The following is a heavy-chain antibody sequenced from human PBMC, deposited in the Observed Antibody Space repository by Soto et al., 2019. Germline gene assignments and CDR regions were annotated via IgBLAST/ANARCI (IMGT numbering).Heavy chain of an antibody. CDR2: INHSGST. CDR1: GGSFSGYY. CDR3: ERGRGEGSSWPLGGRKRFDP. J-gene: IGHJ5*02. Sequence: PSETLSLTCAVYGGSFSGYYCSWIRQPPWKGLEWIGKINHSGSTNYNPSLKSRVTISVDTSKNQFSLKLSSVTAADTAVYYCERGRGEGSSWPLGGRKRFDPWGQRTLVPVSP. D-gene: IGHD6-13*01. V-gene: IGHV4-34*01.